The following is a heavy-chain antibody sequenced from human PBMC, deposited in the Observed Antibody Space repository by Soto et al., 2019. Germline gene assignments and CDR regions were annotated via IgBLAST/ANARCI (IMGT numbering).Heavy chain of an antibody. CDR2: IYDRRST. V-gene: IGHV4-59*01. CDR1: GDSINSCY. CDR3: ARLRQITGTMEYFDY. J-gene: IGHJ4*02. Sequence: SETLSLTCTVSGDSINSCYWSWIRQAPGKGLEWIGYIYDRRSTYYNPSLKSRVTMTEDMSKNQYSLRVNSVTAADTAVYYCARLRQITGTMEYFDYWGQGILVTVSS. D-gene: IGHD1-20*01.